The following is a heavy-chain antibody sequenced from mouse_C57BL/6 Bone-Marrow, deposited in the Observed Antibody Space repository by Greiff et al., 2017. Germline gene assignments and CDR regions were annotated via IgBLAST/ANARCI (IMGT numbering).Heavy chain of an antibody. V-gene: IGHV1-69*01. J-gene: IGHJ2*01. D-gene: IGHD1-3*01. CDR1: GYTFTSYW. CDR2: IDPSDSYT. CDR3: ARSKDY. Sequence: QVQLQQPGAELVMPGASVKLSCKASGYTFTSYWMHWVKQRPGQGLAWIGEIDPSDSYTNYNQKFKGKSTLTVDKSSRTAYMQLSSLTSEDSAVYYCARSKDYWGQGTTLTVSS.